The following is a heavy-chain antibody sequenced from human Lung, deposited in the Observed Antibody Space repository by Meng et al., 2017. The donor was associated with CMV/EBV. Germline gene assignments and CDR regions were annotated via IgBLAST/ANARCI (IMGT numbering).Heavy chain of an antibody. J-gene: IGHJ6*02. CDR1: GGSVSSGSYY. V-gene: IGHV4-61*01. CDR3: ARGFRGGYYYYYGMDV. Sequence: GSLRLXCTVAGGSVSSGSYYWSWIRQPPGKGLEWIGYIYYSGSTNYNPSLKSRFTISVDTSKNQFSLKLSSVTAADTAVYYCARGFRGGYYYYYGMDVWGQGTTVTVSS. CDR2: IYYSGST. D-gene: IGHD2-15*01.